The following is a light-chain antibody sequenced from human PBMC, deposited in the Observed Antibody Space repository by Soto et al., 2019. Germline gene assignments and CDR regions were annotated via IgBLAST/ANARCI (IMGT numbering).Light chain of an antibody. CDR3: QQRGDWPA. V-gene: IGKV3-11*01. Sequence: EIVMTQSPATLSVSPGERATLSCRASQSVNIYLAWYQQQPGQAPRLLIFGASSRATGIPARFSGSGSGTDSSLTIRSLEPEDFAVYYCQQRGDWPAFGQGTRLEIK. CDR2: GAS. J-gene: IGKJ5*01. CDR1: QSVNIY.